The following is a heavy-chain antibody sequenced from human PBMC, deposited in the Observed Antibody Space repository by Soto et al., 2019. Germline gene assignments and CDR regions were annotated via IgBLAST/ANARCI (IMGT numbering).Heavy chain of an antibody. Sequence: GESLKISCKGSGYSFTSYWISWVRQMPGKGLEWMGRIDPSDSYTNYSPSFQGHVTISADKSISTAYLQWSSLKASDTAMYYCARLSIVVVPAATFGYYYGMDVWGQGTTVTVSS. J-gene: IGHJ6*02. D-gene: IGHD2-2*01. CDR3: ARLSIVVVPAATFGYYYGMDV. CDR2: IDPSDSYT. V-gene: IGHV5-10-1*01. CDR1: GYSFTSYW.